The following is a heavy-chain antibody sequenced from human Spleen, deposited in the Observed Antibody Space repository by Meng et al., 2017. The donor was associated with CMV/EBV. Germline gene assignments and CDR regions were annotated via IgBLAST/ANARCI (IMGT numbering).Heavy chain of an antibody. CDR3: AKGGLMVYAIFFDY. Sequence: GESLKISCAASGFTFTDYAMSWVRQAPEKGLEWVAMIYSGASSTYYADSVTGRFTISRDNSKRILYLQMSSLRAEDTAVYYCAKGGLMVYAIFFDYWGQGTLVTVSS. J-gene: IGHJ4*02. D-gene: IGHD2-8*01. CDR2: IYSGASST. V-gene: IGHV3-23*03. CDR1: GFTFTDYA.